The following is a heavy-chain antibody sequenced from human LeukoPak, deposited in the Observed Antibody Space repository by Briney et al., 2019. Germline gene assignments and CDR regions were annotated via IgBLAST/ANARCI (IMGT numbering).Heavy chain of an antibody. V-gene: IGHV4-59*05. CDR2: IYYSGST. CDR3: ARVWEGGYSYGYFDY. CDR1: GGSISSYY. Sequence: SETLSLTCTVSGGSISSYYWSWIRQPPGKGLEWIGSIYYSGSTYYNPSLKSRVTISVDTSKNQFSLKLSSVTAADTAVYYCARVWEGGYSYGYFDYWGQGTLVTVSS. J-gene: IGHJ4*02. D-gene: IGHD5-18*01.